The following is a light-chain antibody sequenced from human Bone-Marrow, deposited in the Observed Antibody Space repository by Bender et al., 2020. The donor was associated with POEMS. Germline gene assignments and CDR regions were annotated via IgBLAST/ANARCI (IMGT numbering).Light chain of an antibody. V-gene: IGLV3-25*03. CDR2: KDS. CDR3: QSADSSGSYV. CDR1: ALSNQY. Sequence: SYELTQPPSVSVSPGQTARITCSGAALSNQYAYWYQQKPGQAPVLLIFKDSERPSEIPARFSGSSSGSTATLTISGVQAEDEADYYCQSADSSGSYVFGTGTKVTVL. J-gene: IGLJ1*01.